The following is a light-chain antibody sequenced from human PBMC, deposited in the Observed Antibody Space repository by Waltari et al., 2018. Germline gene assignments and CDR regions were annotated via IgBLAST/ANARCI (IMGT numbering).Light chain of an antibody. V-gene: IGKV1-39*01. Sequence: DIQMTQSPSSLSASVGDRVTITCRASQSVTRYLNWYLQKPGKAPNLLIYAASTLQSGVPSRFSGSGSGTDFTLTISSLEPEDFATYYCQQSFSTPYTFGQGTRLEI. CDR2: AAS. J-gene: IGKJ5*01. CDR3: QQSFSTPYT. CDR1: QSVTRY.